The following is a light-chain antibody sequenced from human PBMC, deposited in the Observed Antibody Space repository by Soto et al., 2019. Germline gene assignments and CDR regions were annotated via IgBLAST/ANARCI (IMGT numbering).Light chain of an antibody. V-gene: IGLV2-8*01. CDR1: SSDVGGYNY. CDR2: EVN. Sequence: HSALTQPPSASGSPGQSVTISCTGTSSDVGGYNYVSWYQQHPGKAPKLMIYEVNKRPSGVPDRFSGSKSGNTASLTVSGLQAEDEADYYCSSHAGSNLVVFGGGTKLTVL. CDR3: SSHAGSNLVV. J-gene: IGLJ2*01.